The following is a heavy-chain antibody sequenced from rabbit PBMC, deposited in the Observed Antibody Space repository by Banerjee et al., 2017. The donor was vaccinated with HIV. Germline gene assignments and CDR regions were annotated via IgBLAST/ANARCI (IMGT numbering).Heavy chain of an antibody. Sequence: QSLEESGGDLVKPGASLTLTCTASGFSFSSSYYMCWVRQAPGKGLEWIACIYAGSNDITYYAIWAKGRFTISKTSSTTVTLQMTSLTAADTATYFCARSHPGTLDYGMDLWGPGTLVTVS. D-gene: IGHD3-1*01. CDR2: IYAGSNDIT. CDR1: GFSFSSSYY. V-gene: IGHV1S40*01. CDR3: ARSHPGTLDYGMDL. J-gene: IGHJ6*01.